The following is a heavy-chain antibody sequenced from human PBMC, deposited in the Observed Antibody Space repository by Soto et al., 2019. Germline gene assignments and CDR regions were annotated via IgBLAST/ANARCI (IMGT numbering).Heavy chain of an antibody. D-gene: IGHD3-10*01. CDR3: ARPATYSFSASDL. Sequence: PGESLKISCKGSGYSFTSHWITWVRQVPGKGLEWMGRIDPSDSFVDYSPSYEGHVTMSVDKSINTAYLQWTSLKASDTAIYYCARPATYSFSASDLWGQGTLVTVAS. CDR2: IDPSDSFV. J-gene: IGHJ5*02. V-gene: IGHV5-10-1*01. CDR1: GYSFTSHW.